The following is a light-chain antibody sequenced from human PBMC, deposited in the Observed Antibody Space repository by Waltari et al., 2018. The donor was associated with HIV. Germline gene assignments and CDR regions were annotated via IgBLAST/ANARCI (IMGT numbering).Light chain of an antibody. CDR2: RNN. CDR1: NNNVCHQG. V-gene: IGLV10-54*04. J-gene: IGLJ3*02. Sequence: QAGLTQPPSVSADLRQTATLTCTGTNNNVCHQGATWLQQHQGHPPKLLSYRNNNRPSGISERFSASRSGTTASLKVTGLQPEDEADYYCSTWDRSLGAWVFGGGTKLTVL. CDR3: STWDRSLGAWV.